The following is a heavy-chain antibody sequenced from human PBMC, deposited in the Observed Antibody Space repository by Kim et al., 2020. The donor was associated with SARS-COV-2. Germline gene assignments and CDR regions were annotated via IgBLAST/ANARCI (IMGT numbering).Heavy chain of an antibody. V-gene: IGHV4-59*13. Sequence: SETLSLTCTVSGGSISSYYWSWIRQPPGKGLEWIGYIYYSGSTNYNPSLKSRVTISVDTSKNQFSLKLSSVTAADTAVYYCARDRPYYYGSGSYPFYYYYYGMDVWGQGTTVTVSS. CDR3: ARDRPYYYGSGSYPFYYYYYGMDV. CDR2: IYYSGST. CDR1: GGSISSYY. J-gene: IGHJ6*02. D-gene: IGHD3-10*01.